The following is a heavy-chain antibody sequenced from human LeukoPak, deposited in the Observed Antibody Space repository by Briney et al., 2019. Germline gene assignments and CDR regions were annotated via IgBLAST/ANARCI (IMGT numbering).Heavy chain of an antibody. D-gene: IGHD3-10*01. CDR2: IYPGDSDT. V-gene: IGHV5-51*01. Sequence: GESLKISCKGSGYSFTSYWIGWVGQMPGKGLEWMGVIYPGDSDTRYSPSFQGQVTISADKSISTAYLQWSSLKASATAMYYCASSCVYYGSGNVYYYMDGWGERTTVTVSS. CDR1: GYSFTSYW. CDR3: ASSCVYYGSGNVYYYMDG. J-gene: IGHJ6*03.